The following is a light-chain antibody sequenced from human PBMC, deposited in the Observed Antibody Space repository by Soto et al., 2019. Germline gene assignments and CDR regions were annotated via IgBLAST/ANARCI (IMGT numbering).Light chain of an antibody. CDR3: QQYDNWPLT. J-gene: IGKJ4*01. Sequence: EVVMTRSPATLSVSPGEGATLSCRASQSVRSNLASYEKKPGQSNRLLIYGVSTRATAVPARFVGSRSGTECTLTISSLQSEDFAVYYCQQYDNWPLTVGGGTHVEIK. CDR1: QSVRSN. CDR2: GVS. V-gene: IGKV3-15*01.